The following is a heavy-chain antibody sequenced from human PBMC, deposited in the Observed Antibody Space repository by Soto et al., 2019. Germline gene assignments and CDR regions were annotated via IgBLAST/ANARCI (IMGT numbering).Heavy chain of an antibody. D-gene: IGHD3-9*01. J-gene: IGHJ4*02. CDR3: ARDGLLRYFDWLLI. CDR2: ISSSSSYI. Sequence: GGSLRLSCAASGFTFSSYSMNWVRQAPGKGLEWVSSISSSSSYIYYANSVKGRFTISRDNAKNSLYLQMNSLRAEDTAVYYCARDGLLRYFDWLLIWGQGTLVTVSS. V-gene: IGHV3-21*01. CDR1: GFTFSSYS.